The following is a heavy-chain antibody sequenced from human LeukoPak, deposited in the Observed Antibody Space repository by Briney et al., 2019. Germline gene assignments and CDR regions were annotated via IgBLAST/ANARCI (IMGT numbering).Heavy chain of an antibody. CDR2: IHSDGSIA. Sequence: GGSLRLSCVASGFSFSAYWMHWVRQVPGKGLVWVSRIHSDGSIANYADSVKGRFTISRDNAKNSLYLQMNSLRAEDTAVYYCAELGITMIGGVWGKGTTVTISS. J-gene: IGHJ6*04. CDR3: AELGITMIGGV. CDR1: GFSFSAYW. V-gene: IGHV3-74*01. D-gene: IGHD3-10*02.